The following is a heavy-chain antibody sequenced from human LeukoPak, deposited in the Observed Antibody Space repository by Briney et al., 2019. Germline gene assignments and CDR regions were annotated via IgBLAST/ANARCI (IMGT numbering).Heavy chain of an antibody. CDR2: IYSSGST. V-gene: IGHV4-4*07. CDR1: GGSISGYF. J-gene: IGHJ5*02. CDR3: ARSGVLAYCGGDCYFET. D-gene: IGHD2-21*02. Sequence: NPSETLSLTCTVSGGSISGYFWSWMRQPAGKGPEWIGRIYSSGSTNYNPSLKSRVTMSVDTSKNQVSLKLNSVTAADTAVYYCARSGVLAYCGGDCYFETWGQGTLVTVSS.